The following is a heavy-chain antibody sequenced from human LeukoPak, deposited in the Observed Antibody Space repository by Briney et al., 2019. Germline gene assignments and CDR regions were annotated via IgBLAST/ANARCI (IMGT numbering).Heavy chain of an antibody. Sequence: ASVKVSCKASGYTFTSYGISWVRQAPGQGLEWMGWISAYNGNTNYAQKPQGRVTMTTDTSTSTAYMELRSLRSDDTAVYYCLYDSSGYYPYWGQGTLVTVSS. CDR3: LYDSSGYYPY. V-gene: IGHV1-18*01. CDR1: GYTFTSYG. D-gene: IGHD3-22*01. CDR2: ISAYNGNT. J-gene: IGHJ4*02.